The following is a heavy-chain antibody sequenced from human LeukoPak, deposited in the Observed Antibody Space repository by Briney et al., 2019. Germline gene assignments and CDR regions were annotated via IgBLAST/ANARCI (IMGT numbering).Heavy chain of an antibody. CDR1: GGSMSSYY. CDR2: IHGSGIS. Sequence: PSETLSLTCSVSGGSMSSYYGTWIRQPAGKGLEWIGRIHGSGISNYNPSLKSRVTMSLDTSKNEFSLKVASVTAADTAVYYCSRGHNWNDWFDAWGQGTLVTVSS. CDR3: SRGHNWNDWFDA. J-gene: IGHJ5*02. D-gene: IGHD1-20*01. V-gene: IGHV4-4*07.